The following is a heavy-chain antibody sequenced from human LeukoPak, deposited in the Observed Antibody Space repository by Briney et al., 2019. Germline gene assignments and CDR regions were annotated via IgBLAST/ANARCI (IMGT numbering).Heavy chain of an antibody. CDR3: ARRGKYYYDSSGYYYVDY. J-gene: IGHJ4*02. CDR2: ISAYNGNT. CDR1: GYTFTSYG. Sequence: ASVKVSCKASGYTFTSYGISWVRQAPGQGLEWMGWISAYNGNTNYAQKLQGRVTMTTDTSTSTAYMELRSLRSDDTAVYYCARRGKYYYDSSGYYYVDYWGQGTLVTVSS. V-gene: IGHV1-18*01. D-gene: IGHD3-22*01.